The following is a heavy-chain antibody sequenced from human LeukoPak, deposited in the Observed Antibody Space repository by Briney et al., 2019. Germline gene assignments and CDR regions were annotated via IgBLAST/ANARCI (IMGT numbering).Heavy chain of an antibody. V-gene: IGHV4-61*02. CDR2: IYTSGST. CDR3: ARDNNYYGSGSYHDY. J-gene: IGHJ4*02. D-gene: IGHD3-10*01. CDR1: GGSISSGSYY. Sequence: SQTLSLTCTVSGGSISSGSYYWSWIRQPAGKGLEWIGRIYTSGSTNYNPSLKSRVTMSVDTSKNQFSLKLSSVTAADTAVYYCARDNNYYGSGSYHDYWGQGTLVTVSS.